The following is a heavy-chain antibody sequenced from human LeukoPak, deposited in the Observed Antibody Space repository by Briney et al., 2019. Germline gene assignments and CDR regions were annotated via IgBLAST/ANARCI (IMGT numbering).Heavy chain of an antibody. Sequence: GGSLRLSCAASGFTFSDYYMSWIRQAPGKGLEWVSYISSSGSTIYYADSVKGRFTISRDNAKNSLYLQMNSLRAEDTAVYYCARDPGYYDFWSGYLGYWGQGTLVTVSS. CDR3: ARDPGYYDFWSGYLGY. CDR2: ISSSGSTI. V-gene: IGHV3-11*04. CDR1: GFTFSDYY. D-gene: IGHD3-3*01. J-gene: IGHJ4*02.